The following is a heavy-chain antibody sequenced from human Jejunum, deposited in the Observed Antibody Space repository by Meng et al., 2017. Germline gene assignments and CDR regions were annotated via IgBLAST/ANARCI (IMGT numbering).Heavy chain of an antibody. D-gene: IGHD3-22*01. V-gene: IGHV4-61*02. CDR2: IYTSGST. J-gene: IGHJ3*01. CDR3: ARDLYDSGGNDAFDL. CDR1: GGSISSGSDY. Sequence: SETLSLTCSVSGGSISSGSDYWSWIRRPAGKGLEYIGRIYTSGSTNYNPSLKSRVTISVDTSKNQFSLKLSSVTAADTAVYFCARDLYDSGGNDAFDLWGQGILVTVSS.